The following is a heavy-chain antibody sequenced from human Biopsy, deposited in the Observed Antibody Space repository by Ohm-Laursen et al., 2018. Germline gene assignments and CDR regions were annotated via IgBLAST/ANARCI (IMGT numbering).Heavy chain of an antibody. CDR2: ISETSSHI. CDR3: ARDSSRRAREGGMDV. J-gene: IGHJ6*02. D-gene: IGHD6-6*01. V-gene: IGHV3-21*01. CDR1: GFSVSSYD. Sequence: SLRLSCAASGFSVSSYDMNWVRQAPGKGLERISYISETSSHIYDADSVRGRFTVVRDIAKNSLYLQLNSLRVEDTAVYYCARDSSRRAREGGMDVWGQGTTVTVSS.